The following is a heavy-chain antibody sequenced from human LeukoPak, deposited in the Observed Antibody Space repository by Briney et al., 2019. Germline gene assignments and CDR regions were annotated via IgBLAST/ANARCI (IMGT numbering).Heavy chain of an antibody. CDR3: ARDWVRYYDSSGYSDY. J-gene: IGHJ4*02. Sequence: GGSLRLSCTTSRFTVSTYYMSWVRQAPGKGLEWVSVIYSGGWTYYADSVKGRFTISRDNSKNTLYLQMNSLRAEDTAVYYCARDWVRYYDSSGYSDYWGQGTLVTVSS. V-gene: IGHV3-66*01. D-gene: IGHD3-22*01. CDR1: RFTVSTYY. CDR2: IYSGGWT.